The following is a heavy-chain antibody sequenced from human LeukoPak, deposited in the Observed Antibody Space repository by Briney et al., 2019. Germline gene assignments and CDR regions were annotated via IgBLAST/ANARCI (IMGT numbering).Heavy chain of an antibody. V-gene: IGHV4-59*01. Sequence: SETLSLTCTVSGGSISSYYWSWIRQPPGKGLEWIGYIYYSGSTNYNPSLKSRVTISVDTSKNQFSLKLSPVTAADTAVYYCARGPSRGGEHFDYWGQGTLVTVSS. CDR1: GGSISSYY. J-gene: IGHJ4*02. D-gene: IGHD1-26*01. CDR2: IYYSGST. CDR3: ARGPSRGGEHFDY.